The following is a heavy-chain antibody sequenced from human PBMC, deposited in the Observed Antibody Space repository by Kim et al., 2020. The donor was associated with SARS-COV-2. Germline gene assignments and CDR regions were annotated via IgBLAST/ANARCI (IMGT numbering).Heavy chain of an antibody. Sequence: ASVKVSCKASGYTFTSYDINWVRQATGQGLEWMGWMNPNSGNTCYAQKFQGRVTMTRNTSISTAYMELSSLRSEDTAVYYCARCCSGGSCYERACDYWGQGTLVTVST. CDR1: GYTFTSYD. V-gene: IGHV1-8*01. CDR3: ARCCSGGSCYERACDY. CDR2: MNPNSGNT. D-gene: IGHD2-15*01. J-gene: IGHJ4*02.